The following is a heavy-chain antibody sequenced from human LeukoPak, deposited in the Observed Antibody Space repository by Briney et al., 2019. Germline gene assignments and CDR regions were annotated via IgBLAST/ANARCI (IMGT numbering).Heavy chain of an antibody. V-gene: IGHV1-46*01. Sequence: GASVKVSCKASGYTFTNYYIHWVRQAPGQGHECMGLINPSVGNTDYAQNFQVRATMTRDPSTSSAYRGLSRLRLEDTAVYYCARVRDGYNDAYDIWGQGTMVTVPS. CDR2: INPSVGNT. J-gene: IGHJ3*02. CDR3: ARVRDGYNDAYDI. D-gene: IGHD5-24*01. CDR1: GYTFTNYY.